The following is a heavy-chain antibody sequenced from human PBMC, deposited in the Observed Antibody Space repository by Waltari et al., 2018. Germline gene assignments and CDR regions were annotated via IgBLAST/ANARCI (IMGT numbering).Heavy chain of an antibody. D-gene: IGHD6-13*01. CDR3: ARGGAAALEGWFDP. CDR2: IYYSGST. CDR1: GGSISSYY. V-gene: IGHV4-59*01. Sequence: QVQLQESGPGLVKPSETLSLTCTVSGGSISSYYWSWIRQPPGKGLEWIGYIYYSGSTKYTPALMSRVTRSVDTSRSLFSLKLSCVTAAETAVDYCARGGAAALEGWFDPWGQGTLVTVSS. J-gene: IGHJ5*02.